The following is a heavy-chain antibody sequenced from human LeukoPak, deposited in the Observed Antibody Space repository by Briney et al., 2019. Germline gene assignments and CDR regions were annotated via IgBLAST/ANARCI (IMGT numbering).Heavy chain of an antibody. D-gene: IGHD3-10*01. CDR3: ARQGIYGSGSYYNDYHYGMDV. CDR1: GGSFSGYY. CDR2: INHSGST. Sequence: SETLSLTCAVYGGSFSGYYWSWIRQPPGKGLEWIGEINHSGSTNYNPSLKSRVTISVDTSKNQFSLKLSSVTAADTAVHYCARQGIYGSGSYYNDYHYGMDVWGQGTTVTVSS. J-gene: IGHJ6*02. V-gene: IGHV4-34*01.